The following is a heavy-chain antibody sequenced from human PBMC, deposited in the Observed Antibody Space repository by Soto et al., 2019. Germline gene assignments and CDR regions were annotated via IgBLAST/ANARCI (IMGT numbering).Heavy chain of an antibody. CDR2: IVSGSTYT. V-gene: IGHV3-11*06. CDR3: ARVDGESRMDV. CDR1: GFTFSDYY. J-gene: IGHJ6*02. D-gene: IGHD2-21*01. Sequence: QVQLVESGGGLVKPGGSLRLSCAASGFTFSDYYMSWIRQAPGKGLEWISYIVSGSTYTNYADSVKGRFTISRDNAKESLYLEMNSLRAEDTAGYYCARVDGESRMDVWGQGTTVSVSS.